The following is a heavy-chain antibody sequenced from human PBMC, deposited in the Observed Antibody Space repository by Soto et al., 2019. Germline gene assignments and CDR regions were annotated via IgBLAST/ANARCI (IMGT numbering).Heavy chain of an antibody. D-gene: IGHD3-16*01. CDR2: IYWDDDK. V-gene: IGHV2-5*02. CDR1: GFSLSTTGVG. Sequence: QITLKESGPTLVRPTQTLTLTCTFSGFSLSTTGVGVGWIRQPPGKALEWLALIYWDDDKRYSPSLKSRLTITKDTSKNEVILXMTNMXPVDXARYXCAXXXXHXXLGRERGNWFDPWGQGTLVTVSS. J-gene: IGHJ5*02. CDR3: AXXXXHXXLGRERGNWFDP.